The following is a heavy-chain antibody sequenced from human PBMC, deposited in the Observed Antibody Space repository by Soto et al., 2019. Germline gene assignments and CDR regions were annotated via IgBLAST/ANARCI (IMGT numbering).Heavy chain of an antibody. CDR1: GYSFTSYW. D-gene: IGHD6-13*01. J-gene: IGHJ5*02. CDR2: IDPSDSYT. CDR3: ARRHIAAAGTSGRRNWFDP. Sequence: GESLKISCKGSGYSFTSYWISWVRQMPEKGLEWMGRIDPSDSYTNYSPSFQGHVTISADKSISTAYLQWSSLKASDTAMYYCARRHIAAAGTSGRRNWFDPWGQGTPVTVSS. V-gene: IGHV5-10-1*01.